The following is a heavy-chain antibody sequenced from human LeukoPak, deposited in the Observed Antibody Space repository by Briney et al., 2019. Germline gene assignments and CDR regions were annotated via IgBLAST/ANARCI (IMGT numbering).Heavy chain of an antibody. CDR3: AGRPVVPAASWFDP. CDR1: GGSFSGYY. J-gene: IGHJ5*02. D-gene: IGHD2-2*01. CDR2: IYYSGST. V-gene: IGHV4-59*01. Sequence: SETLSLTCAVYGGSFSGYYWSWIRQPPGKGLEWIGYIYYSGSTNYNPSLKSRVTISVDTSKNQFSLKLSSVTAADTAVYYCAGRPVVPAASWFDPWGQGTLVTVSS.